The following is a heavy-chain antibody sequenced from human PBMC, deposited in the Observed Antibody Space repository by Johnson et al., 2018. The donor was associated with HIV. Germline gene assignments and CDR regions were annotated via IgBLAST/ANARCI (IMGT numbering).Heavy chain of an antibody. CDR2: ISGSGGST. CDR1: GFTFSSYA. D-gene: IGHD2-15*01. V-gene: IGHV3-23*04. Sequence: EMRLVESGGGLVQPGGSLRLSCAASGFTFSSYAMSWVRQAPGKGLEWVSAISGSGGSTYYPGSVKGRFTVSREDAKNSLYLQMNSLRAGDTALYYCARAVCRGGRWYSHDAFDIWGQGTMVTVSS. CDR3: ARAVCRGGRWYSHDAFDI. J-gene: IGHJ3*02.